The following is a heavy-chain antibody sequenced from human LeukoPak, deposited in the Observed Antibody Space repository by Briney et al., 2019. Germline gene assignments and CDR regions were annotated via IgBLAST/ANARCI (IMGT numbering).Heavy chain of an antibody. J-gene: IGHJ3*02. V-gene: IGHV1-2*02. D-gene: IGHD3-10*01. CDR3: ASAWFGGDFSTHAFDI. CDR2: ISPNSGGT. Sequence: ASVKVSCKAFGYTFTAYYMHWVRQAPVQGLEWMGWISPNSGGTNYAQKFQGRVTMTRDTSISTVYMELSRLRSDDTAVYYCASAWFGGDFSTHAFDIWGKGTTVTISS. CDR1: GYTFTAYY.